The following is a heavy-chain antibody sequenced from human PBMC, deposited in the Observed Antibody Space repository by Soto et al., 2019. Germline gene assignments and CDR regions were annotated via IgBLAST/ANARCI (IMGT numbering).Heavy chain of an antibody. CDR3: ARDLWGYCGTDCYPLDV. V-gene: IGHV4-59*13. CDR2: MYNTGST. Sequence: SQNLSLRYTVSAGTLGGSYRCYIVYSSGKGLEWIGYMYNTGSTVYNPSFKSRVTISVDTSKNQFSLKLNSVTAADTAVYYCARDLWGYCGTDCYPLDVWGQGTTVTVS. CDR1: AGTLGGSY. D-gene: IGHD2-21*02. J-gene: IGHJ6*02.